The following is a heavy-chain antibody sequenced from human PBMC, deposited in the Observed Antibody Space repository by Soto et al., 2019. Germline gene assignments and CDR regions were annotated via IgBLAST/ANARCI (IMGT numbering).Heavy chain of an antibody. CDR2: ISGSGGST. D-gene: IGHD6-13*01. CDR1: GDSISSSTYF. J-gene: IGHJ4*02. V-gene: IGHV3-23*01. CDR3: AYSSTPFDY. Sequence: ETLSLTCTVSGDSISSSTYFWGWVRQAPGKGLEWVSAISGSGGSTYYADSVKGRFTIPRDNSKNTLYLQMNSLRAEDTAVYYCAYSSTPFDYWGQGTLVTVSS.